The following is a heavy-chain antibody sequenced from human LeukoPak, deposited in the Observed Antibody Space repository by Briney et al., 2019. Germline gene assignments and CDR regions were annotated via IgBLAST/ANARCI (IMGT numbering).Heavy chain of an antibody. CDR3: ARLADQDIVVVPAAPLDY. V-gene: IGHV5-51*01. D-gene: IGHD2-2*01. CDR2: IYLGDSDT. CDR1: GYRFTSYW. J-gene: IGHJ4*02. Sequence: GEPLQISWMAAGYRFTSYWIGWGRQLHGKGLGWMGIIYLGDSDTTYSPSFQGQVTISADKSNSTPYLQWRSLKASDTAMYYCARLADQDIVVVPAAPLDYWGQGTLVPASP.